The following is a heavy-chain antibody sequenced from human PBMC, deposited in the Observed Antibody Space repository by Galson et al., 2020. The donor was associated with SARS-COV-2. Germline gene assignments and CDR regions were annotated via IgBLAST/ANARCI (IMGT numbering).Heavy chain of an antibody. CDR3: ARGGFPYYYYMDV. D-gene: IGHD2-15*01. Sequence: GGSLRLSCTVAGFTFGDFAMSWFRQAPGKGLEWVGFIRSRTYDGTTEYAASVKDRFTISRDDSKNVAYLHMNSLITDDTAVYYCARGGFPYYYYMDVWGKGTTVTVSS. CDR2: IRSRTYDGTT. V-gene: IGHV3-49*03. CDR1: GFTFGDFA. J-gene: IGHJ6*03.